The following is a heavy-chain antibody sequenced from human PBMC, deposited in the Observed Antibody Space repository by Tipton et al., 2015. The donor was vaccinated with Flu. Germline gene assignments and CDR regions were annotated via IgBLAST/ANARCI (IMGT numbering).Heavy chain of an antibody. V-gene: IGHV4-31*03. CDR3: ASYDHRHIYSSSWAGARRAFDI. CDR1: GGSISSGGYY. Sequence: TLSLTCTVSGGSISSGGYYWSWIRQHPGKGLEWIGYIYYSGSTYYNPSLKSRVTIAVDTSKNQFSQKLSSVTTADTSVYYCASYDHRHIYSSSWAGARRAFDIWGQGTIVTVSS. D-gene: IGHD6-13*01. J-gene: IGHJ3*02. CDR2: IYYSGST.